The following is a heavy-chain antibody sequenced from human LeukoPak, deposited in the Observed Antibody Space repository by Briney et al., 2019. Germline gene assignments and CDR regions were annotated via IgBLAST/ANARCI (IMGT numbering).Heavy chain of an antibody. CDR3: AKGHSRGWYYFDL. CDR1: GFTFSSYW. Sequence: PGGSLRLSCAASGFTFSSYWMSWVRQAPGKGLDWVSAINGGGSYIYYADSVKGRFTISRDNSRNTLYLHMNSLRGEDAAVYYCAKGHSRGWYYFDLWGQGPLVTVSS. CDR2: INGGGSYI. J-gene: IGHJ4*02. V-gene: IGHV3-23*01. D-gene: IGHD6-19*01.